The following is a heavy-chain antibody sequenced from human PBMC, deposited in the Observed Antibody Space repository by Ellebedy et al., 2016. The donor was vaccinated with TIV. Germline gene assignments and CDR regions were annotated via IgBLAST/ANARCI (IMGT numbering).Heavy chain of an antibody. V-gene: IGHV3-23*01. CDR3: AKGGQIVLWFGELLSPDAFDI. CDR1: GFTFSSYA. Sequence: GESLKISXEASGFTFSSYAMSWVRQAPGKGLEWVSAISGSGGSTYYADSVKGRFTISRDNSKNTLYLQMNSLRAEDTAVYYCAKGGQIVLWFGELLSPDAFDIWGQGTMVTVSS. CDR2: ISGSGGST. D-gene: IGHD3-10*01. J-gene: IGHJ3*02.